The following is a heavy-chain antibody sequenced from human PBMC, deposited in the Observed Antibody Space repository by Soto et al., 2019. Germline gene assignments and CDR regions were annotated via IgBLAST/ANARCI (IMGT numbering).Heavy chain of an antibody. V-gene: IGHV3-23*01. J-gene: IGHJ5*02. CDR3: AKPMSWFDP. CDR2: ISGSGGST. Sequence: LRLSCAASGVTFSSYAMSWVRQAPGKGLEWVSDISGSGGSTYYAYSVKGRFTISRDNSKNTLYLQINSLRAEDTAAYYCAKPMSWFDPWGQGTLVTVSS. CDR1: GVTFSSYA.